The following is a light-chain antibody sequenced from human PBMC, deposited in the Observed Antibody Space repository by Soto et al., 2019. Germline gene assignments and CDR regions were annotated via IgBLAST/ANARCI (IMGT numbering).Light chain of an antibody. V-gene: IGLV2-8*01. CDR2: EVS. Sequence: QSALTQPPSASGSPGQSVTISCIGTSSDVGGYNYVSWYQQHPGKAPKLMIYEVSKRPSGVPDRFSGSKAGNTASLTVSGIQAEDGADYYCCSYAASNNLGVFGGGTKLTVL. CDR3: CSYAASNNLGV. J-gene: IGLJ2*01. CDR1: SSDVGGYNY.